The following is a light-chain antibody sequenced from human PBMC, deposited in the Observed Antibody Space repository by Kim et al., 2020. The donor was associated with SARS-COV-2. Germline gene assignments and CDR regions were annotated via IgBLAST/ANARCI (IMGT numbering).Light chain of an antibody. CDR1: QSVSGTY. J-gene: IGKJ1*01. V-gene: IGKV3-20*01. CDR2: STS. Sequence: SPGESASRSCTASQSVSGTYLAWYQQKPGQAPRLLIYSTSNRAAGIATRFSGSGSGRDFSLTISRLEPEDFAVYYCQQYGTPPRTFGQGTKVDIK. CDR3: QQYGTPPRT.